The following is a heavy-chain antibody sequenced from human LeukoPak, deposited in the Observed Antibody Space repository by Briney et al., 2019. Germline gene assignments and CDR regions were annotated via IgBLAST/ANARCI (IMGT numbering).Heavy chain of an antibody. D-gene: IGHD3-3*01. V-gene: IGHV1-46*01. J-gene: IGHJ5*02. CDR2: INPSGGST. CDR1: GYTFTSYY. Sequence: ASVKVSCKASGYTFTSYYMHWVRQAPGQGLEWMGIINPSGGSTSYAQKFQGRVTMTRDTSTSTVYMELSSLRSEDTAVYYCARETLEFRSSMEWLLYTGSRGWFDPWGQGTLVTVSS. CDR3: ARETLEFRSSMEWLLYTGSRGWFDP.